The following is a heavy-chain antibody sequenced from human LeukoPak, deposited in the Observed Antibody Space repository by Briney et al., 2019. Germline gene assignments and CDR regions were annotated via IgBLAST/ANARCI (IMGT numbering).Heavy chain of an antibody. V-gene: IGHV3-30*04. CDR3: ARGSKWFGELIRRGEYYFDY. Sequence: GRSLRLSSAASGFTLSSYDIHWVRQAPGKGLEWVAVISYDGSKKYYADSVKGRLTISRDNSKNTLYLQMNSLRAEDTAVYCCARGSKWFGELIRRGEYYFDYWGQGTLVTVSS. CDR2: ISYDGSKK. D-gene: IGHD3-10*01. J-gene: IGHJ4*02. CDR1: GFTLSSYD.